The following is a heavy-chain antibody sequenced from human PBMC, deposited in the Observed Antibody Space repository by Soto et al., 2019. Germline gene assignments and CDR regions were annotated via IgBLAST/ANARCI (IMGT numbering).Heavy chain of an antibody. D-gene: IGHD2-15*01. V-gene: IGHV1-69*01. Sequence: QVHLVQSGAEVKMPGSPVRVSCASSGDAFSTSDIGWVRQAPGQGLEWMGGIIPVFGAANYAQKVKGRVTITADESTRTAYLEMSSLKPEDTATYYCARDPRSGGAHEAWDVWGPGTSIIVSS. CDR3: ARDPRSGGAHEAWDV. J-gene: IGHJ3*01. CDR1: GDAFSTSD. CDR2: IIPVFGAA.